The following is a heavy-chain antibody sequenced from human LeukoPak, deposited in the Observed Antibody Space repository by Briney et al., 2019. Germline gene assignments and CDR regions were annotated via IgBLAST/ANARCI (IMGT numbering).Heavy chain of an antibody. CDR3: ARDRSYDSSGYGY. CDR1: GFTFSDYY. V-gene: IGHV3-11*01. Sequence: PGGSLRLSCAASGFTFSDYYMSWIRQAPGKGLEWVSYISSSGSTIYYADSVKGRFTISKGNAKNSLYLQMNSLRAEDTAVYYCARDRSYDSSGYGYWGQGTLVTVSS. D-gene: IGHD3-22*01. J-gene: IGHJ4*02. CDR2: ISSSGSTI.